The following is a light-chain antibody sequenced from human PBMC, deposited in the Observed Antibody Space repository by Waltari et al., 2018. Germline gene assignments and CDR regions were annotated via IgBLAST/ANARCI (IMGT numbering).Light chain of an antibody. Sequence: DAVLTQSPPSLPVTLGKAASISCRSSQSLEHRDGIIYLNGFQQRPGQSPRRLFYRVSRRDSGVTDRFSGSGSGTDFTLKISRVAAEDVGVYYCMQGTHWPWTFGQGTKVEIK. J-gene: IGKJ1*01. V-gene: IGKV2-30*02. CDR1: QSLEHRDGIIY. CDR2: RVS. CDR3: MQGTHWPWT.